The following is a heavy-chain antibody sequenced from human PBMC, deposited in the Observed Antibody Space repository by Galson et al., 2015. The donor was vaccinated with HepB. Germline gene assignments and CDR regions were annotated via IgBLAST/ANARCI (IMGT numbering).Heavy chain of an antibody. D-gene: IGHD3-10*01. CDR3: AKRIGYYHGSGNFMDV. J-gene: IGHJ6*03. CDR1: GFTFSSYA. Sequence: SLRLSCAASGFTFSSYAMNWVRQAPGKGLEWVSSISGSGGSAYYADSGKGRFTMSRDNSKNTLYLQMNSLRAEDTAVYYCAKRIGYYHGSGNFMDVWGKGTTVTVSS. V-gene: IGHV3-23*01. CDR2: ISGSGGSA.